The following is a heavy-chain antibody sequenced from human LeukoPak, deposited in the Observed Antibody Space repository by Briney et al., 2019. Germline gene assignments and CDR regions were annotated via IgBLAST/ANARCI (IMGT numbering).Heavy chain of an antibody. Sequence: GESLKICCKDSGYSFTSYWIGWVRLMPGKGLEWMGIIYPGDSDTRYSPSFQGQVTISADKSISTAYLQWSSLKASDTAMYYCARLYRDGYNYNWFDPWGQGTLVTVSS. J-gene: IGHJ5*02. V-gene: IGHV5-51*01. CDR3: ARLYRDGYNYNWFDP. CDR2: IYPGDSDT. CDR1: GYSFTSYW. D-gene: IGHD5-24*01.